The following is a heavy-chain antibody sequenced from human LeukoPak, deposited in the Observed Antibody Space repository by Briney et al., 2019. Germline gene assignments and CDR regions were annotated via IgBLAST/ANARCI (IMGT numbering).Heavy chain of an antibody. V-gene: IGHV4-59*11. CDR3: ARGYDSSAYYPFNY. J-gene: IGHJ4*02. D-gene: IGHD3-22*01. CDR1: GGSLSTHH. Sequence: ASETLSLTCVVSGGSLSTHHWSWIRQSPGRGLEWIGYISDSGSTNYNPSLKSRVTISVDTSKNQFSRMLSSVTAADTAVYYCARGYDSSAYYPFNYWGQGTLVTVSS. CDR2: ISDSGST.